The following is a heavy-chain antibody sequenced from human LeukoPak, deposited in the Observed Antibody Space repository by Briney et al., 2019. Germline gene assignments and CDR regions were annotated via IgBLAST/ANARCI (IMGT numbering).Heavy chain of an antibody. Sequence: PGGSRRLSCAPFGVTFSSYEMNWVRQAPGKGLEWVSYMGSSGSPIYYADSVKGRFTISRDNAKNSLYLQMNSLRAEDTALYYCAKDNVRLRSGLGFDYWGQGTLVTVSS. V-gene: IGHV3-48*03. CDR2: MGSSGSPI. CDR1: GVTFSSYE. CDR3: AKDNVRLRSGLGFDY. D-gene: IGHD3-3*01. J-gene: IGHJ4*02.